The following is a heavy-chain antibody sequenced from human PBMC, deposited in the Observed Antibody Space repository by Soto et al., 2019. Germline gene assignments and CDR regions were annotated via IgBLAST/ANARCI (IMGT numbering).Heavy chain of an antibody. CDR2: IIPIFGTA. CDR1: GGTFSSYA. CDR3: ATYPRGRGYYYGMDV. V-gene: IGHV1-69*05. Sequence: QVQLVQSGAEVKKPGSSVKVSCKASGGTFSSYAISWVRQAPGQGLEWMGGIIPIFGTANYAQKFQGRVTXTXXXSXCTAYMELSSLRSEDTAVYYCATYPRGRGYYYGMDVWGQGTTVTVSS. D-gene: IGHD1-26*01. J-gene: IGHJ6*02.